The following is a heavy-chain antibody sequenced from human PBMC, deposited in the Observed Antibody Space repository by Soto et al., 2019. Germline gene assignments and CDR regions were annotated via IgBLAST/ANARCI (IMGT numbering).Heavy chain of an antibody. J-gene: IGHJ3*01. D-gene: IGHD6-6*01. CDR2: IHYSGST. CDR3: ARKYSRHDNSMFAIDV. CDR1: GGSISSSSYY. V-gene: IGHV4-39*01. Sequence: SETLSLTCTVSGGSISSSSYYWGWIRQPPGKGLEWIGSIHYSGSTYYNPSLKRRVTISVDTSKNQFSLKLSSVTAADTAEYYCARKYSRHDNSMFAIDVWGQGKMVTVSS.